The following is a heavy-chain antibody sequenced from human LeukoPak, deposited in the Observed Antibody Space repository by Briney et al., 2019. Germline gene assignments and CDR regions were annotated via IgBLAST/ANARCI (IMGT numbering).Heavy chain of an antibody. V-gene: IGHV1-2*02. J-gene: IGHJ4*02. CDR1: GYTFTGYY. D-gene: IGHD5-24*01. CDR3: ARDLGNGCLQRSFDY. Sequence: ASVKVSCKASGYTFTGYYMHWVRQAPGQGLEWMGWINPNSGGTNYAQKFQGRVTMTRDTSISTAYMELSRLRSDDTAVYYCARDLGNGCLQRSFDYWGQGTLVTVSS. CDR2: INPNSGGT.